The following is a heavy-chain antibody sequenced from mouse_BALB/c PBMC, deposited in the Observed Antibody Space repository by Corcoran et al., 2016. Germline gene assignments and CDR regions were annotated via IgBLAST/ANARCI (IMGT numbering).Heavy chain of an antibody. D-gene: IGHD4-1*01. CDR3: PRSGFTGAMDY. V-gene: IGHV1-26*01. CDR2: INPYNGAT. CDR1: GYSFTGYY. Sequence: EVQLQQSGPELVKPGASVKISCKASGYSFTGYYMHWVRQSHVKSLEWIGRINPYNGATSYNQNFKDKASLTVDKSSSTVYMELHSLTSEDSAVFYYPRSGFTGAMDYWGQGTSVTVSS. J-gene: IGHJ4*01.